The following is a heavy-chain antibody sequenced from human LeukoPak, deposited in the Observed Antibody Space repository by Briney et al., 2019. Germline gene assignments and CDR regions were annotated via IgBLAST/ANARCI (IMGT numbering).Heavy chain of an antibody. J-gene: IGHJ4*02. CDR3: AKGRRAPLVGTITKSWLDH. CDR1: GFTFGSYV. CDR2: ISGSGDRT. D-gene: IGHD1-26*01. Sequence: AGYLRLSCAASGFTFGSYVMNWVGQGPGKGLEWVSIISGSGDRTYYADSVKGRFTMSRDNSKNTLYLQMNSLRAEETAVYYCAKGRRAPLVGTITKSWLDHWGQGTLVTVSS. V-gene: IGHV3-23*01.